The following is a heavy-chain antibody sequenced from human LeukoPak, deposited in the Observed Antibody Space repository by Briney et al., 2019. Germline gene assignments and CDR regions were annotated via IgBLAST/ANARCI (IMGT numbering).Heavy chain of an antibody. J-gene: IGHJ5*02. CDR2: SGST. CDR1: GYSISSGYY. D-gene: IGHD2-2*02. V-gene: IGHV4-38-2*02. Sequence: SETLSLTCTVSGYSISSGYYWGWIRQPPGKGLEWIGSGSTYYNPSLKSRVTISVDTSKNQFSLKLSSVTAADTAVYYCARVVVPAAISGDWFDPWGQGTLVTVSS. CDR3: ARVVVPAAISGDWFDP.